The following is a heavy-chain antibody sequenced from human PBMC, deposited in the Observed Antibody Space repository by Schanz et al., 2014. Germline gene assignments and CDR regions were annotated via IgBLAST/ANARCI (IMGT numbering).Heavy chain of an antibody. J-gene: IGHJ4*02. Sequence: EAHLVESGGGLVKPGGSLTLSCAASRFTVTNACMSWVRQAPGMGLEWVSAISGRDGSTYYADSVKGRFTISRDNSKNTLYLQMNSLRAEDTAVYYCARIGGSVFDYWAQGTLVTVSS. D-gene: IGHD3-10*01. CDR2: ISGRDGST. CDR1: RFTVTNAC. V-gene: IGHV3-23*04. CDR3: ARIGGSVFDY.